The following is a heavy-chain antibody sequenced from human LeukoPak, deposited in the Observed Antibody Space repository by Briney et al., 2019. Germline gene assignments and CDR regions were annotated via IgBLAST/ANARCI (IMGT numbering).Heavy chain of an antibody. J-gene: IGHJ3*01. Sequence: GGSQRVSCPHSRFTLNHYLISWVRQAPAKGVKGVAKVNQVGSENYYEASPQGRITISSDNAQESVYPQTNILRAEDTAVYYSYRGRNTYCPLLKSQFPIPEETSKTQFTLKLSAVTPGDPVVYSCAEVCGRGGYYAVIAVWGEASMVSAS. V-gene: IGHV3-7*03. D-gene: IGHD2-8*02. CDR3: YRGRNTYCPLLKSQFPIPEETSKTQFTLKLSAVTPGDPVVYSCAEVCGRGGYYAVIAV. CDR2: VNQVGSEN. CDR1: RFTLNHYL.